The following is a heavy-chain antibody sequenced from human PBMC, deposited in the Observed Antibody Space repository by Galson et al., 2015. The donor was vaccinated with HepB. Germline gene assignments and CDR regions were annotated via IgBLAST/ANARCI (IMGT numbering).Heavy chain of an antibody. CDR1: GSSFTDYW. CDR3: ARCPMVRSQGSGFDP. Sequence: QSGAEVKEPGESLTISCTGSGSSFTDYWIGWVRQMPGKGLEWMGSIYPGHSDTRYSPSFQGQVTISADKSINTAYLQWSSLKAADTARYYCARCPMVRSQGSGFDPWGQGTLVTVSS. V-gene: IGHV5-51*01. D-gene: IGHD3-10*01. J-gene: IGHJ5*02. CDR2: IYPGHSDT.